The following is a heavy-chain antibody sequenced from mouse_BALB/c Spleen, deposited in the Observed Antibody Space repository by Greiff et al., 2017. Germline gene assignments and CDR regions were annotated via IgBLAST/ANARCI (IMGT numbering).Heavy chain of an antibody. J-gene: IGHJ4*01. D-gene: IGHD1-1*01. Sequence: EVQLHQSGAELVKPGASVKLSCTASGFNIKDTYMHWVKQRPEQGLEWIGRIDPANGNTKYDPKFQGKATITADTSSNTAYLQLSSLTSEDTAVYYCARSDYYGSSYAMDYWGQGTSVTVSS. V-gene: IGHV14-3*02. CDR2: IDPANGNT. CDR1: GFNIKDTY. CDR3: ARSDYYGSSYAMDY.